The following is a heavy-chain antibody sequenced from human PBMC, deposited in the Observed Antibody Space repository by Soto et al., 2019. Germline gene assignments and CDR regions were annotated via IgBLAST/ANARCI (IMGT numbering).Heavy chain of an antibody. CDR3: AIYGSRITDAFDT. Sequence: PGGSLRLSGSASGLTFSNYPMSWVRQAPGKGLEWVSAISGSGGSTYYADSVKGRFTISRDNSKNTLYLQMNSLRAEDTAVYYCAIYGSRITDAFDTWGQGTMLTVSS. V-gene: IGHV3-23*01. CDR1: GLTFSNYP. D-gene: IGHD3-10*01. J-gene: IGHJ3*02. CDR2: ISGSGGST.